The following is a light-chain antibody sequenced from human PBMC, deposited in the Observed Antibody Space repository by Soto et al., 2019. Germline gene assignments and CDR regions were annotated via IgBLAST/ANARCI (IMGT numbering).Light chain of an antibody. V-gene: IGLV2-14*01. CDR1: SSDIGSNNY. Sequence: QSALTQPASVSGSPGQSITISSTGTSSDIGSNNYVSWFQQRPGKAPTLIIYEVSNRPSGVSNHFSGSKSGNTASLTISGLLPEDEAEYYCSSYTTTTRLFGGGTKVTVL. CDR3: SSYTTTTRL. CDR2: EVS. J-gene: IGLJ3*02.